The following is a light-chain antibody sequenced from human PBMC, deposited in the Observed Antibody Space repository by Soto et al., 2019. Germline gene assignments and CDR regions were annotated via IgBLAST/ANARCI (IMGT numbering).Light chain of an antibody. Sequence: QSALTQPASVSGSPGQSITFSCTGTSSDVGSYDYVSWHQQHPGKAPKLIIYDVNNRPSGVPSRFSGSKSGNTASLTISGLQTEDEADYYCCAYSTSGTHVFGTGTKATVL. CDR2: DVN. J-gene: IGLJ1*01. CDR1: SSDVGSYDY. CDR3: CAYSTSGTHV. V-gene: IGLV2-14*03.